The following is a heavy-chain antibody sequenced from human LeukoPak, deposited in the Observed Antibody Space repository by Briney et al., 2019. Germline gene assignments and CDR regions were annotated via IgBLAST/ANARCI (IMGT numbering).Heavy chain of an antibody. D-gene: IGHD3-3*01. CDR3: ARGPSITIFGVVMYTWFDP. J-gene: IGHJ5*02. CDR2: IDYSGGT. Sequence: SETLSLTCTVSGDSISSSSYYWGWIRQPPGKGLEWIGSIDYSGGTYFSPSLRRRVTLSVDTSKNQFSLNLISVTAADTAVYYCARGPSITIFGVVMYTWFDPWGQGTPVSVSS. V-gene: IGHV4-39*07. CDR1: GDSISSSSYY.